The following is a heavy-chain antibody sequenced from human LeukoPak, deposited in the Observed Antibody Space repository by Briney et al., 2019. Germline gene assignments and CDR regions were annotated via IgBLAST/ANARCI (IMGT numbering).Heavy chain of an antibody. Sequence: ASAKVSCKVSGYTLTELSMHWVRQAPGKGLEWMGGFDPEDGETIYAQKFQGRVTMTEDTSTDTAYMELSSLRSEDTAVYYCATGYSSGWYLDYWGQGTLVTVSS. CDR3: ATGYSSGWYLDY. D-gene: IGHD6-19*01. J-gene: IGHJ4*02. CDR2: FDPEDGET. V-gene: IGHV1-24*01. CDR1: GYTLTELS.